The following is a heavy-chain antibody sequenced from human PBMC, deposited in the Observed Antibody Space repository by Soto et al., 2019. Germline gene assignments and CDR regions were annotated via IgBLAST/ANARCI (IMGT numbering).Heavy chain of an antibody. Sequence: ASVKVSCKASGYTLTSCAMHWVRQAHGQRLEWMGWINAGNGNTKYSQKFQGRVTITRDTSASTAYMELSSLRSEDTAVYYCARDRGYYGSGSRYYYYGMDVWGQGTTVTVSS. D-gene: IGHD3-10*01. CDR2: INAGNGNT. CDR1: GYTLTSCA. J-gene: IGHJ6*02. CDR3: ARDRGYYGSGSRYYYYGMDV. V-gene: IGHV1-3*01.